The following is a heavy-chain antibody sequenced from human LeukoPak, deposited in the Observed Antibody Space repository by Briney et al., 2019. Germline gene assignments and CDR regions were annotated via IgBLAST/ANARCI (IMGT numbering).Heavy chain of an antibody. CDR3: ARRGYSVNWFDP. CDR2: IYHSGST. J-gene: IGHJ5*02. V-gene: IGHV4-30-2*01. Sequence: SETLSLTCAVSGGSISSGGYSWSWIRQPPGKGLEWIGYIYHSGSTYYNPSLKSRVTISLDRSQNRFSLKLTSVTAADTAVYYCARRGYSVNWFDPWGQGTLVTVSS. CDR1: GGSISSGGYS. D-gene: IGHD5-12*01.